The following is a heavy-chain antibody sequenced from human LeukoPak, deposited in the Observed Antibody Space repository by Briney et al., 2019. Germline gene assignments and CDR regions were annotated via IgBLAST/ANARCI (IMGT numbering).Heavy chain of an antibody. CDR1: GYTFTSYD. CDR2: MNPNSGNT. CDR3: ARAATRIAVAGTIWDY. D-gene: IGHD6-19*01. Sequence: ASVKVSCKASGYTFTSYDINWVRQATGQGLEWMGWMNPNSGNTGYAQKFQGRVTITADESTSTAYMELSSLRSEDTAVYYCARAATRIAVAGTIWDYWGQGTLVTVSS. V-gene: IGHV1-8*03. J-gene: IGHJ4*02.